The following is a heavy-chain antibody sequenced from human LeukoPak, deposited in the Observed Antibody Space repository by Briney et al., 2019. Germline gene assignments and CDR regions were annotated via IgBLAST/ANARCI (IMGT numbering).Heavy chain of an antibody. D-gene: IGHD3-10*01. CDR2: IKQDGIEK. CDR1: GFTFSNFW. CDR3: AREGMVRGVPDAFDL. Sequence: PGGSLRLSCAASGFTFSNFWMDWVRQVPGKRPEWVANIKQDGIEKYFLGSVKGRSAISRDNAKNLLYLQMTSLRVEDTAIYYCAREGMVRGVPDAFDLWGQGTMVTVSS. V-gene: IGHV3-7*01. J-gene: IGHJ3*01.